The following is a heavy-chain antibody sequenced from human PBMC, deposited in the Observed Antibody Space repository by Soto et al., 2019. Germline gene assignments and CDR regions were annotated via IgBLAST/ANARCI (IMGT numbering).Heavy chain of an antibody. CDR1: GGSISSGGYY. CDR3: ARVPLRGVITYYYYGMDV. D-gene: IGHD3-10*01. Sequence: PSGTLSLTCTVSGGSISSGGYYWSWIRQHPGKGLEWIGYIYYSGSTYYNPSLKSRVTISVDTSKNQFSLKLSSVTAADTAVYYCARVPLRGVITYYYYGMDVWGQGTTVTVSS. J-gene: IGHJ6*02. CDR2: IYYSGST. V-gene: IGHV4-31*03.